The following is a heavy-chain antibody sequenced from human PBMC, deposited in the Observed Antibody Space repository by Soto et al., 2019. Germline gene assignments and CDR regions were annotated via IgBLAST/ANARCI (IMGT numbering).Heavy chain of an antibody. D-gene: IGHD3-9*01. CDR1: GGSISSSSYY. CDR2: IYYSGST. J-gene: IGHJ4*02. Sequence: QLQLQESGPGLVKPSETLSLTCTVSGGSISSSSYYWGWIRQPPGKGLEWIGSIYYSGSTYYNPSLKSRVTISVDTSKNQFSLKLSSVTAAVTAVYYCARRWLGVRYFDWLLDYFDYWGQGTLVTVSS. V-gene: IGHV4-39*01. CDR3: ARRWLGVRYFDWLLDYFDY.